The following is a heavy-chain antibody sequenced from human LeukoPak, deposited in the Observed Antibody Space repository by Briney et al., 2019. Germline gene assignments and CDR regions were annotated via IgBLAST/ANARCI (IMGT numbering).Heavy chain of an antibody. CDR1: GGSISSYY. J-gene: IGHJ6*03. Sequence: PSQTLSPTCTLSGGSISSYYWGWIRQPPGNGLGWIGNMFHSGKTNYSTSPESRVTISVDTSKKQISLRLNSVTAADTAIYYCARGQYENTHFYMDVWGKGTTATVS. CDR3: ARGQYENTHFYMDV. V-gene: IGHV4-59*01. CDR2: MFHSGKT. D-gene: IGHD3-3*02.